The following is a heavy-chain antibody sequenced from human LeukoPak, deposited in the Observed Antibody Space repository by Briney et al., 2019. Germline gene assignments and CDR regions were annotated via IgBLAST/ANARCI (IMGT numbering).Heavy chain of an antibody. J-gene: IGHJ4*02. V-gene: IGHV1-2*02. Sequence: ASVKVSCKASGYTFTGYYMHWVRQAPGQGLEWMGWINPNSGGTNYAQKFQGRVTMTRDPSISTAYMELSRLRSDDTAVYYCARMGPDSSSSDYWGPGTLVTVSS. CDR3: ARMGPDSSSSDY. CDR2: INPNSGGT. D-gene: IGHD6-6*01. CDR1: GYTFTGYY.